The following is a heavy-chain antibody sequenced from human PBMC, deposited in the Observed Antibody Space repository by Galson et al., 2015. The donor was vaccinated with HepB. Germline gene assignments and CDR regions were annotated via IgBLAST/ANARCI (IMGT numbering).Heavy chain of an antibody. D-gene: IGHD3-22*01. V-gene: IGHV3-15*01. CDR2: IKSKSDDEKT. CDR3: CTGPSPHIDNSVVDY. CDR1: EFTFSHAW. J-gene: IGHJ4*02. Sequence: SLRLSCATSEFTFSHAWMSWVRQAPGKGLEWVGRIKSKSDDEKTDYSASVKGRFFISRNDSEDTVYLQMNKLEVEDTATYYCCTGPSPHIDNSVVDYWGQGTLVTVSS.